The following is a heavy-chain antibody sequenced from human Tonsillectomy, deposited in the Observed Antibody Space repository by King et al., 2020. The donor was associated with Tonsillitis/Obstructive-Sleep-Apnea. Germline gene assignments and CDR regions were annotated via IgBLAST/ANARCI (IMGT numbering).Heavy chain of an antibody. J-gene: IGHJ4*02. D-gene: IGHD1-26*01. CDR1: GFTFSDHY. CDR2: TRNKANSYTT. CDR3: VRVRSIVGAYDLDY. V-gene: IGHV3-72*01. Sequence: VQLVESGGGLVQPGGSLRLSCVASGFTFSDHYMDWARQAPGKGLESVGRTRNKANSYTTEYAASVKGRFTISRDDSRNSLYLQMKSLKTEDTAVYYCVRVRSIVGAYDLDYWGQGTLVTVSS.